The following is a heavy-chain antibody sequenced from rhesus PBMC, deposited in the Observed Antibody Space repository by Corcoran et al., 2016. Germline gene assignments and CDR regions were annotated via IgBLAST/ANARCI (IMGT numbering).Heavy chain of an antibody. CDR1: GGSISGCYY. CDR3: ARDRGDTAGTALDY. CDR2: IYGNMAGT. J-gene: IGHJ4*01. D-gene: IGHD5-42*01. Sequence: QVQLQQWGEGLVKPSATLSLTCAGYGGSISGCYYGRWIRQSPGKGLEWIGYIYGNMAGTNYNPSLKNRVTISKDTSKNQFSLKLSSVTAADTAVYYCARDRGDTAGTALDYWGQGVLVTVSA. V-gene: IGHV4-73*01.